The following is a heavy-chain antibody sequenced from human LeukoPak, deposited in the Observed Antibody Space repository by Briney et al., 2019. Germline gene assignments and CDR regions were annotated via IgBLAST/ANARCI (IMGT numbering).Heavy chain of an antibody. CDR2: ISGGSSTI. V-gene: IGHV3-48*02. CDR3: ARGYDYYY. Sequence: PGGSLRLSCAASGFTFSSYSMNWVRQVPGKGLEWVSYISGGSSTIYYADSVKGRFTISRDNAKNSLYLQINSLRDEDTALYYCARGYDYYYWGQGTLVTVSS. D-gene: IGHD5-12*01. J-gene: IGHJ4*02. CDR1: GFTFSSYS.